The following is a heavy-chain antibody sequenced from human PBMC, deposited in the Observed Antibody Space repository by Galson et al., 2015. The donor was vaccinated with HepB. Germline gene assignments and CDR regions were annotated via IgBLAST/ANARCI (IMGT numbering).Heavy chain of an antibody. J-gene: IGHJ1*01. CDR1: GFTFSSYA. D-gene: IGHD3-10*01. CDR2: ISYDGSNK. CDR3: ARESGQTRYFQH. Sequence: SLRLSCAASGFTFSSYAMHWVRQAPGKGLEWVAVISYDGSNKYYADSVKGRFTISRDNSKNTLYLQMNSLRAEDTAVYYCARESGQTRYFQHWGQGTLVTVSS. V-gene: IGHV3-30-3*01.